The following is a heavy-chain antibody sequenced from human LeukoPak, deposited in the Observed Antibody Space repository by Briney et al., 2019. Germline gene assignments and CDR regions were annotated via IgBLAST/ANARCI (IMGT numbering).Heavy chain of an antibody. Sequence: PSETLSLTCTVSGGSISSYYWSWIRQPAGKGLEWIGRIYTSGSTNYNPSLKSRVTMSVDTSKNQFSLKLSSVTAADTAVYYCARGRYYYGSGSYFDPWGQGTLVTVSS. CDR1: GGSISSYY. J-gene: IGHJ5*02. CDR3: ARGRYYYGSGSYFDP. D-gene: IGHD3-10*01. V-gene: IGHV4-4*07. CDR2: IYTSGST.